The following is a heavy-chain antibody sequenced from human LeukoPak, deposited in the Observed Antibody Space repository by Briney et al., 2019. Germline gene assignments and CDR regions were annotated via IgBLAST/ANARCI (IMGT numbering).Heavy chain of an antibody. Sequence: GESLKISCEASGYTFSNYWIGWVRQMPGKGLEWMGFAYPGDGDTKYSPSFEGQVSISVDKTINTAHLRLSSLKASDSAMYYCATSTMVVTALDAFDIWGQGTMVTVPS. D-gene: IGHD2-21*02. CDR3: ATSTMVVTALDAFDI. CDR1: GYTFSNYW. CDR2: AYPGDGDT. J-gene: IGHJ3*02. V-gene: IGHV5-51*01.